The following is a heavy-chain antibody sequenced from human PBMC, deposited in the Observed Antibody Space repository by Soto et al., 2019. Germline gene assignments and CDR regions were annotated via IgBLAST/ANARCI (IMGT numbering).Heavy chain of an antibody. CDR2: INHSGST. Sequence: SETLSLTCAVYGGSCSGYYWSWILQPPGKGLEWIAEINHSGSTYSNPSLKSRLTISVDTSNNHISLRLSSVTAADTAIYYCATGNIDFWSGYKYFYYGMDVWGQGTTVTVSS. J-gene: IGHJ6*02. CDR3: ATGNIDFWSGYKYFYYGMDV. CDR1: GGSCSGYY. D-gene: IGHD3-3*01. V-gene: IGHV4-34*01.